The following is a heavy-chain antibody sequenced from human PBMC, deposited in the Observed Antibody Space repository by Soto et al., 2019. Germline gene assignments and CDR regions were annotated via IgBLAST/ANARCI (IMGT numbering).Heavy chain of an antibody. CDR1: GFTFSNYG. CDR2: ISYDGSSK. J-gene: IGHJ6*02. CDR3: AKDDGSTWSMFYSYYGVDV. D-gene: IGHD6-13*01. V-gene: IGHV3-30*18. Sequence: QVQLVESGGGVVQPGRSLRLSCAASGFTFSNYGIHWVRQAPGKGLEWVAVISYDGSSKDYADSVKGRFTISRDNSKNKLYLQMNSLGIEDTAVYYCAKDDGSTWSMFYSYYGVDVWGQGTTVTVSS.